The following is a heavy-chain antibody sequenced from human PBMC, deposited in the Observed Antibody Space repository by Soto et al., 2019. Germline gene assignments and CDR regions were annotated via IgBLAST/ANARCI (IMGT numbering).Heavy chain of an antibody. J-gene: IGHJ4*02. D-gene: IGHD3-9*01. CDR3: ARGDGILTGQVFDY. Sequence: VQLLESGGGLVQPGGSLRLSCAASGFTFRNYAMSWVRQAPGKGLEWVSTIRGSGGSTFYADSVKGRFTLSRDNSRSTLYLQMNTVRAEDTAIHFSARGDGILTGQVFDYAGQGSLVTVSS. V-gene: IGHV3-23*01. CDR1: GFTFRNYA. CDR2: IRGSGGST.